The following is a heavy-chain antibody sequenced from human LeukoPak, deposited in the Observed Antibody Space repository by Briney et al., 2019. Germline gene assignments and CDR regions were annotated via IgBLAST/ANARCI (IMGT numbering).Heavy chain of an antibody. Sequence: GGSLRLSCAASGFTFSSYAMHWVRQAPGKGLEWVAVISYDGSNKYYADSVKGRFTISRDNSKNTLYPQMNSLRAEDTAVYYCARDRQCSGGSCYYYYYGMDVWGQGTTVTVSS. CDR1: GFTFSSYA. J-gene: IGHJ6*02. CDR3: ARDRQCSGGSCYYYYYGMDV. D-gene: IGHD2-15*01. V-gene: IGHV3-30-3*01. CDR2: ISYDGSNK.